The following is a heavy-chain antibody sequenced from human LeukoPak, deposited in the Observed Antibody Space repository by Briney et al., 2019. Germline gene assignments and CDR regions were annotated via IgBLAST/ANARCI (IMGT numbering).Heavy chain of an antibody. Sequence: GESLQISCKGSGYSFTSYWIGWVRQMPGKGLEWMGIIYPGDSDTRYSPSFQGQVTISADKSISTASLQRSSLKASDTAMYYCARLSAVPRGEFDYWGQGTLVTVSS. CDR3: ARLSAVPRGEFDY. D-gene: IGHD3-16*01. CDR1: GYSFTSYW. CDR2: IYPGDSDT. J-gene: IGHJ4*02. V-gene: IGHV5-51*01.